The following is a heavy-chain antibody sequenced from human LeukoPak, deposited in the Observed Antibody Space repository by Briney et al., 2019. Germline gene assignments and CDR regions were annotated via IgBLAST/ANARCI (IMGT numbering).Heavy chain of an antibody. D-gene: IGHD6-13*01. CDR3: ARSPGIAARNWFDP. CDR1: GGSISSSGYY. CDR2: IYYSGST. J-gene: IGHJ5*02. V-gene: IGHV4-39*01. Sequence: SETLSLTCTVSGGSISSSGYYWGWIRQPPGKGLEWIGSIYYSGSTYYNPSLKSRVTISVDTSKNQFSLKLSSVTAADTAVYYCARSPGIAARNWFDPWGQGTLVTVSS.